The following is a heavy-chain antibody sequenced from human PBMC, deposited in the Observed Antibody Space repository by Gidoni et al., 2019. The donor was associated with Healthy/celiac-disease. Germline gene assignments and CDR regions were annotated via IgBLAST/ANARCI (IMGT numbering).Heavy chain of an antibody. CDR3: AKRGGYYQFDF. CDR1: GFTFSSYA. CDR2: ISGSGGYT. V-gene: IGHV3-23*01. D-gene: IGHD3-3*01. J-gene: IGHJ4*02. Sequence: EVQLLESGGGLVQPGGSLRLSCAASGFTFSSYAMSWVRQAPGKGREWVSAISGSGGYTYYADSVKGRFTISRDNSKNTLYLQMNGLRAEDTAVYYCAKRGGYYQFDFWGQGTLVTVSS.